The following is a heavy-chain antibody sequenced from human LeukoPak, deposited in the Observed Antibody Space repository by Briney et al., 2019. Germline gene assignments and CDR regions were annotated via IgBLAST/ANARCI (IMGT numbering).Heavy chain of an antibody. V-gene: IGHV3-23*01. J-gene: IGHJ4*02. CDR1: GFTFSDYA. D-gene: IGHD3-22*01. CDR2: IFAGGGAA. CDR3: AKNYYDRRGPYSWVFDY. Sequence: PGGSLRLSCPVSGFTFSDYAMTWVRQAPEKGREWVSSIFAGGGAALYADSVRGRFTTFRDDSKSTLFLQMHSLRAEDTAIYYCAKNYYDRRGPYSWVFDYWGQGTLVTVSS.